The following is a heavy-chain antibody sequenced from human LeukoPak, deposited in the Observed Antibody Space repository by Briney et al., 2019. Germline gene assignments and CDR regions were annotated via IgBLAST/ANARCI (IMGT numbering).Heavy chain of an antibody. CDR3: TRVRGIEYFDY. D-gene: IGHD3-10*01. CDR2: IRSNTFGGTT. J-gene: IGHJ4*02. Sequence: GGSLRLSCAASGFSVSSNYMTWVRQAPGKGLEWVGLIRSNTFGGTTEYAASVKGRFTISRDDSKSVAYLQMNSLKTEDTAVYYCTRVRGIEYFDYWGQGTLVTVSS. V-gene: IGHV3-49*04. CDR1: GFSVSSNY.